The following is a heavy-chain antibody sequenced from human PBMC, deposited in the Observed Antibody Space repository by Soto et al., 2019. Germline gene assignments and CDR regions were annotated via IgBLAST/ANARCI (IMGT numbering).Heavy chain of an antibody. CDR2: ISPYNDYT. V-gene: IGHV1-18*01. J-gene: IGHJ6*02. CDR1: GYTFIRYG. CDR3: ARGGFYDNSWGKLSHYGLDV. Sequence: QVQLVQSAAEVKKPGASLKVSCKASGYTFIRYGISWVRLAPGQGLEWMGWISPYNDYTIYAQKLQGRVTMTTDTSTRTVNMELRSRKSDDTSVYYCARGGFYDNSWGKLSHYGLDVWCQGTSVTVSS. D-gene: IGHD3-16*01.